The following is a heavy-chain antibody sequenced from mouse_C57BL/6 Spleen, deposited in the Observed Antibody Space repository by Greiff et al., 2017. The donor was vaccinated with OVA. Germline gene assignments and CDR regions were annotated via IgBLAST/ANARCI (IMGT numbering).Heavy chain of an antibody. Sequence: VQLQQSGAELARPGASVKLSCKASGYTFTSYGISWVKQRTGPGLEWIGEIYPRSGNTYYNEKFKGKATLTADKSSSTAYMELRSLTSEDSAVYFCARRGGIYYDYDDAMDYWGQGTSVTVSS. V-gene: IGHV1-81*01. CDR2: IYPRSGNT. J-gene: IGHJ4*01. CDR1: GYTFTSYG. CDR3: ARRGGIYYDYDDAMDY. D-gene: IGHD2-4*01.